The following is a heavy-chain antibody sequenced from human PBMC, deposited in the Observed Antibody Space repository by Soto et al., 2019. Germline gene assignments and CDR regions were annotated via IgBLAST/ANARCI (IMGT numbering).Heavy chain of an antibody. Sequence: GASVKVSCKASGYTFTSYYMHWVRQAPGQGLEWMGIINPSGGSTSYAQKFQGRVTMTRDTSTSTVYMELSSLRSEDTAVYYCARVPATALPPGGPDYWGQGPLVTFSS. CDR2: INPSGGST. J-gene: IGHJ4*02. CDR1: GYTFTSYY. CDR3: ARVPATALPPGGPDY. D-gene: IGHD2-2*01. V-gene: IGHV1-46*03.